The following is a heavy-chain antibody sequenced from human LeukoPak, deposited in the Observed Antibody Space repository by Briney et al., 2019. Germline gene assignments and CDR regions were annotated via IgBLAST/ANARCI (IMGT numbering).Heavy chain of an antibody. Sequence: GSVKVSCKASGYTFTSYYMHWVRQAPGQGLERMGIINPSGGSTSYAQKFQGRVTMTRDMSTSTVYMELSSLRSEDTAVYYCARSGLAAGDYWGQGTLVTDSS. CDR1: GYTFTSYY. V-gene: IGHV1-46*01. D-gene: IGHD1-14*01. CDR3: ARSGLAAGDY. J-gene: IGHJ4*02. CDR2: INPSGGST.